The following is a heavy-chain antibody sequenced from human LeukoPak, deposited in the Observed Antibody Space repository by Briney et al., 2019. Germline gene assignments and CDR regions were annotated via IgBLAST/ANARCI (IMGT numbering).Heavy chain of an antibody. CDR2: REGDGSEK. CDR3: ARPGYYDTSRYWHDY. V-gene: IGHV3-7*01. J-gene: IGHJ4*02. CDR1: GFTFRGYT. Sequence: PGGSLRLSCAPSGFTFRGYTMSAVRQAPGEGLERGSNREGDGSEKSYVACEHGRINISRADAKSSLYLQMNSLRGEDTAVYYCARPGYYDTSRYWHDYWGQGNLVTVSS. D-gene: IGHD3-22*01.